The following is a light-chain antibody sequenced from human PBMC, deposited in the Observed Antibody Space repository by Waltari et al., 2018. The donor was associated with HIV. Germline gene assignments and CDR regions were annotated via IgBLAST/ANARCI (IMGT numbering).Light chain of an antibody. J-gene: IGKJ1*01. CDR2: WAS. Sequence: DIVMTQSPDSLAVSLGERATINCKSSQCVLYSSNNKNYLAWYQQKPGQPPKLLVYWASTRESGIPDRFSGSGSETDFTLTISSLQAEDVAVYYCQQYYSTPRTFGQGTKVEIK. CDR3: QQYYSTPRT. CDR1: QCVLYSSNNKNY. V-gene: IGKV4-1*01.